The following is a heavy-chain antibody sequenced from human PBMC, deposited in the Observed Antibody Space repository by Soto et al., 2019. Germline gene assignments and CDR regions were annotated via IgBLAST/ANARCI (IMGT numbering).Heavy chain of an antibody. J-gene: IGHJ4*02. CDR1: GFRFSDTW. CDR2: IKTKANIGTR. CDR3: TAFNILTGSHFDS. V-gene: IGHV3-15*01. D-gene: IGHD3-9*01. Sequence: GGSMRLSCASSGFRFSDTWMSWVRQAPGKGLERVARIKTKANIGTRDYAAPVKGRFSISRDDAKNTLYLQMNSLKTEDTAVYFCTAFNILTGSHFDSWGKGALVTVSS.